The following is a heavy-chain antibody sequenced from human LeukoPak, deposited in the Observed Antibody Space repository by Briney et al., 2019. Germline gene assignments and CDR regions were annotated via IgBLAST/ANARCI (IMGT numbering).Heavy chain of an antibody. J-gene: IGHJ6*03. CDR3: AKETGDYYYMDV. CDR1: GFTFSSYG. Sequence: GGFLRLSCAASGFTFSSYGMHWVRQAPGKGLEWVAVIWYGGSNKYYADSVKGRFTISRDNSKNTLYLQMNSLRAEDTAVYYCAKETGDYYYMDVWGKGTTVTVSS. CDR2: IWYGGSNK. D-gene: IGHD2-8*02. V-gene: IGHV3-30*02.